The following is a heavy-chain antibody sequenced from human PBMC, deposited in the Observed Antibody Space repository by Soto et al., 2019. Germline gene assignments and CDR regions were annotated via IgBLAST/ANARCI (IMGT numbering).Heavy chain of an antibody. Sequence: ASVKVSCKASGYTFTSYGLSWVRQAPGQGLEWMGWISAYNGNTNYAQKLQGRVTITRDTSARIAYMELGSLRSDDTAVYYCARGMGTIFYDWGQGTLVTVSS. CDR2: ISAYNGNT. V-gene: IGHV1-18*04. CDR3: ARGMGTIFYD. D-gene: IGHD1-1*01. CDR1: GYTFTSYG. J-gene: IGHJ4*02.